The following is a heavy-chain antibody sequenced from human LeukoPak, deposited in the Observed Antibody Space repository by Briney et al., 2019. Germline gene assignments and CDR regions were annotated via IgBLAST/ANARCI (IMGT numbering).Heavy chain of an antibody. CDR3: AKGGGRPLDDAFDI. Sequence: GGSLRLSCAASRFTFSNYAMSWVRQAPGKGLEWVSTIIGSAGRTYYADSVKGRFTISRDNSKNTLSLQMNSLRADDTAVYYCAKGGGRPLDDAFDIWGQGTMVTVSP. J-gene: IGHJ3*02. CDR1: RFTFSNYA. V-gene: IGHV3-23*01. CDR2: IIGSAGRT.